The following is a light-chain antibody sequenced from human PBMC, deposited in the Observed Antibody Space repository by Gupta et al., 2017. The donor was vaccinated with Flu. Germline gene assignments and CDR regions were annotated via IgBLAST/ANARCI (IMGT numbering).Light chain of an antibody. CDR1: QSVLYSSNNKNY. V-gene: IGKV4-1*01. J-gene: IGKJ2*01. Sequence: DIVMTQSPDSLAVSLGERATINCKSSQSVLYSSNNKNYLAWYQQKPGQPPKILIYWASTRESGVPDRFSGSGSGTDFTLTISSLQAEDVAVYYCQQYYSTLRTFGQGTKLEIK. CDR3: QQYYSTLRT. CDR2: WAS.